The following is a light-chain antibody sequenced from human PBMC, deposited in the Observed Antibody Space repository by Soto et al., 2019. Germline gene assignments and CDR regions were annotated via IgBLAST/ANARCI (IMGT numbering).Light chain of an antibody. CDR1: QSINTW. Sequence: DIQMTKSPSTLSASVGDRVTITCRASQSINTWLAWHQQKPKKVPNPLIYDASSLESGVPSRFSGSGSGTEFTLTISSLQPDDFATYDCLQYKPYSPWTFGQGTKVEIK. CDR2: DAS. CDR3: LQYKPYSPWT. J-gene: IGKJ1*01. V-gene: IGKV1-5*01.